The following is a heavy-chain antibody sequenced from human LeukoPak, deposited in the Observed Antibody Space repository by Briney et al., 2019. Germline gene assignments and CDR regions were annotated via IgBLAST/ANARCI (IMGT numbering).Heavy chain of an antibody. V-gene: IGHV4-59*01. J-gene: IGHJ6*02. CDR1: GGSISSYY. CDR2: IYYTGTT. CDR3: ATDRNPGATVVTPDLEAYYYGMDV. D-gene: IGHD4-23*01. Sequence: SETLSLTCTVSGGSISSYYWNWIRQPPGKGLEWIGYIYYTGTTNYNPSLKSRVTISVDTSKNQFSLNLSSVTAADTAVYYCATDRNPGATVVTPDLEAYYYGMDVWGQGTTVTVSS.